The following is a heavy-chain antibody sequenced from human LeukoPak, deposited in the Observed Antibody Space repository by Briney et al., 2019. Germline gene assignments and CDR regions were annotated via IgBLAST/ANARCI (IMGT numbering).Heavy chain of an antibody. Sequence: ASVKVPCKASGYTFTGYYMHWVRQAPGQGLEWMGWINPNSGGTNYAQKFQGRVTMTRDTSISTAYMKLSRLRSDDTAVYYCARGGRSNTVTTENWFDPWGQGTLVTVSS. V-gene: IGHV1-2*02. D-gene: IGHD4-17*01. CDR3: ARGGRSNTVTTENWFDP. CDR2: INPNSGGT. J-gene: IGHJ5*02. CDR1: GYTFTGYY.